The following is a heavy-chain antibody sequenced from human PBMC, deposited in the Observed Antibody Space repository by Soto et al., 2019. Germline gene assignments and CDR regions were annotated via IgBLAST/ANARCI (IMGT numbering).Heavy chain of an antibody. CDR3: AREGSYSAYNFAHGIQLWSFDF. J-gene: IGHJ4*02. CDR2: IFSSGSN. V-gene: IGHV4-4*07. D-gene: IGHD5-12*01. CDR1: GGSLNTFY. Sequence: SETLSITCTVSGGSLNTFYWSWVGQPAGKGLEWIGSIFSSGSNSCNPSLESRVAMSVDTSKNHFSLNLSSVTAADMAVYYCAREGSYSAYNFAHGIQLWSFDFWGQGAMVTVSS.